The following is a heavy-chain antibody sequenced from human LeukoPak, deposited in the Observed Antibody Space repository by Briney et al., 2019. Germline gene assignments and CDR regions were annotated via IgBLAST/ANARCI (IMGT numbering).Heavy chain of an antibody. V-gene: IGHV4-34*01. CDR1: GGSFSGYY. J-gene: IGHJ4*02. Sequence: PSETLSLTCAVYGGSFSGYYWSWIRQPPGKGLEWIGEINHSGSTNYNPSLKSRVTISVDTSKNQFSLKLSSVTAADTAVYCCARRAGYSSGWFSYWGQGTLVTVSS. CDR3: ARRAGYSSGWFSY. CDR2: INHSGST. D-gene: IGHD6-19*01.